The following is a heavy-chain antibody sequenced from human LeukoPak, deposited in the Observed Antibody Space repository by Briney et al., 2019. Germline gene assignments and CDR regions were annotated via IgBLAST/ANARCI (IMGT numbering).Heavy chain of an antibody. V-gene: IGHV3-53*01. CDR3: ARNVYDSSGYYSGY. CDR1: GFTFSSYG. CDR2: IYSGGST. Sequence: GGSLRLSCAASGFTFSSYGMHWVRQAPGKGLEWVSVIYSGGSTYYADSVKGRFTISRDNSKNTLYLQMNSLRAEDTAVYHCARNVYDSSGYYSGYWGQGTLVTVSS. D-gene: IGHD3-22*01. J-gene: IGHJ4*02.